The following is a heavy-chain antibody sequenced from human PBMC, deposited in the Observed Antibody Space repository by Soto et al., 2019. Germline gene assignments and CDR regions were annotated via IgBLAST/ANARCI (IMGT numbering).Heavy chain of an antibody. CDR3: TIGDSSSWDFDY. J-gene: IGHJ4*02. D-gene: IGHD6-13*01. V-gene: IGHV3-73*01. CDR2: IRSKANSYAT. Sequence: GGSLRLSCAASGFTFSGSAMHWVRQASGKGLEWVGRIRSKANSYATAYAASVKGRFTISRDDSKNTAYLQMNSLKTEDTAVYYCTIGDSSSWDFDYWGQGTLVTVSS. CDR1: GFTFSGSA.